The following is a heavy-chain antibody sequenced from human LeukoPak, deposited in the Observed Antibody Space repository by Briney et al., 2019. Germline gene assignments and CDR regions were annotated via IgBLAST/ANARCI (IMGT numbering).Heavy chain of an antibody. Sequence: SVKVSCKASGGTFSSYAISWVRQAPGQGLEWMGGIIPIFGTANYAQKFQGRVTITADESTSTAYMGLSSLRSEDTAVYYCARGGTYYYDSSGYYFHDAFDIWGQGTMVTVSS. V-gene: IGHV1-69*13. J-gene: IGHJ3*02. D-gene: IGHD3-22*01. CDR3: ARGGTYYYDSSGYYFHDAFDI. CDR1: GGTFSSYA. CDR2: IIPIFGTA.